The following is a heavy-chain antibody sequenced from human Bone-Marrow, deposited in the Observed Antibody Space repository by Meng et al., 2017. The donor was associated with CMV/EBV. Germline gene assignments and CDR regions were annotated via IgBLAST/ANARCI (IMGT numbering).Heavy chain of an antibody. J-gene: IGHJ6*02. CDR2: IIPILGIA. CDR1: GGSFSSYA. Sequence: SVKVSGKASGGSFSSYAISWVRQAPGQGLEWMGGIIPILGIANYAQKFQGRVTITADKSTSTAYMELSSLRSEDTAVYYCARGGGSWRKYYYYGMDVWGQGTTVTVSS. CDR3: ARGGGSWRKYYYYGMDV. V-gene: IGHV1-69*10. D-gene: IGHD6-13*01.